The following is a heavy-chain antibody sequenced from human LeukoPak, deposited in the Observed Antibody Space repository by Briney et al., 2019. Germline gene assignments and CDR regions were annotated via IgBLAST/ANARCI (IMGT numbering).Heavy chain of an antibody. Sequence: SGPTLVKPTQTLTLTCTFSGFSLSTSGVGVGWIRQPPGKALEWLALIYWDDDKRYSPSLKSRLTITEDTSKNQVVLTMTNMDPVDTATYYCAHRTTMTTVTPSAFDIWGQGTMVTVSS. D-gene: IGHD4-17*01. J-gene: IGHJ3*02. CDR1: GFSLSTSGVG. CDR3: AHRTTMTTVTPSAFDI. CDR2: IYWDDDK. V-gene: IGHV2-5*02.